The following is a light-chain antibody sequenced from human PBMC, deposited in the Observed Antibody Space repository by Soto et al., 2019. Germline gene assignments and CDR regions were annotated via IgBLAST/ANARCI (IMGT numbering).Light chain of an antibody. CDR1: KNINSN. V-gene: IGKV3D-15*01. Sequence: EILMTQSPLTLSVSPGEGATLSCRASKNINSNLAWYQQRPGQAPRVLIYGASSRASGIPDRFSGSGSGTDFTLAINRLEPDGFAVYYCQQYKDWPPLTFGGGTRVESK. J-gene: IGKJ4*01. CDR2: GAS. CDR3: QQYKDWPPLT.